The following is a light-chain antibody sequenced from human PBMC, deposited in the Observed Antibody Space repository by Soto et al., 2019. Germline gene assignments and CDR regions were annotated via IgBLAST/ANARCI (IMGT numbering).Light chain of an antibody. CDR3: SSYRTSNTVV. CDR2: EVN. Sequence: QSALTQPASVSGSPGQSITISCTGTSSDIGGYNYVAWYQQYPGRAPKLMIYEVNDRPSWVSNRFSGSKSGNTASLTISGLQAEDEADYYCSSYRTSNTVVFGGGTKLTVL. V-gene: IGLV2-14*01. J-gene: IGLJ2*01. CDR1: SSDIGGYNY.